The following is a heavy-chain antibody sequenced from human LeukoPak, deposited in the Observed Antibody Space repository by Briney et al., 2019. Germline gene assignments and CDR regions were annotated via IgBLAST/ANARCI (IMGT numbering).Heavy chain of an antibody. J-gene: IGHJ4*02. D-gene: IGHD4-17*01. CDR3: AKYKLMTTVTTPDY. V-gene: IGHV3-23*01. CDR2: ISGSGGST. Sequence: GGSLRLSCAASGFTFSSYAMSWVRQAPGKGLEWVSAISGSGGSTYYADSVKGRFTISRNNSKNTLYLQMNSLRAEDTAVYYCAKYKLMTTVTTPDYWGRGTLVTVSS. CDR1: GFTFSSYA.